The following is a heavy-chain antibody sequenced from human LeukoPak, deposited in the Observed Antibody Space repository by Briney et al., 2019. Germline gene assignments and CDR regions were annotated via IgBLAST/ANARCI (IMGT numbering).Heavy chain of an antibody. J-gene: IGHJ4*02. CDR2: IYYSGST. CDR1: GGSITPYY. D-gene: IGHD3-3*01. V-gene: IGHV4-39*01. CDR3: ARHTPYDFWSGYFFDY. Sequence: PSETLSLTCIVSGGSITPYYWGWIRQPPGKGLEWIGSIYYSGSTYYNPSLKSRVTISVDTSRTHFSLKLSSVTAADTAMYFCARHTPYDFWSGYFFDYWGQGTLVTVSS.